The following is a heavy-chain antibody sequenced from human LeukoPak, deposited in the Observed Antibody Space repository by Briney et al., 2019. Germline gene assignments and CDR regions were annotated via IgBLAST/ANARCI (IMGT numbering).Heavy chain of an antibody. CDR2: INPNSGGT. J-gene: IGHJ4*02. Sequence: ASVKVSCEASGYTFTGYYMHWVRQAPGRGLEWMGWINPNSGGTNYAQKFQGWVTMTRDTSISTAYMELSRLRSDDTAVYYCARAPYDILTGYWYYFDYWGQGTLVTVSS. CDR1: GYTFTGYY. D-gene: IGHD3-9*01. CDR3: ARAPYDILTGYWYYFDY. V-gene: IGHV1-2*04.